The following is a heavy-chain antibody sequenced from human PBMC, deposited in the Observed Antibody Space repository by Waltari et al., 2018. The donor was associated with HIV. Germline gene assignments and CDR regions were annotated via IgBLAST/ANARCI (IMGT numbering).Heavy chain of an antibody. D-gene: IGHD3-22*01. CDR1: GFTFNTFG. Sequence: DVQLEESGGGLVQPGGSLRLSCAASGFTFNTFGFNWVRQAPGKGLEGVAYMSASSRPICYAYSVKGRFTISRDDAKNSLYLEMNSLRADDTAVYYCARESYYYDSSGYPLAYWGQGILVTVSS. CDR3: ARESYYYDSSGYPLAY. V-gene: IGHV3-48*04. CDR2: MSASSRPI. J-gene: IGHJ4*02.